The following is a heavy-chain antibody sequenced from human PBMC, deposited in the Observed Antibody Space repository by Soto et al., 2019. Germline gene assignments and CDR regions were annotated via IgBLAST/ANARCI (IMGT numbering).Heavy chain of an antibody. Sequence: ASVKVSCKASGYTFTSYGISWVRQAPGQGLEWMGWISAYNGNTNYAQKLQGRVTMTTDTSTSTAYMELRSLRSDDTAVYYCARGTTMVRGVIKHPYYYYYMDVWGKGTTVTVSS. CDR1: GYTFTSYG. J-gene: IGHJ6*03. V-gene: IGHV1-18*01. CDR3: ARGTTMVRGVIKHPYYYYYMDV. D-gene: IGHD3-10*01. CDR2: ISAYNGNT.